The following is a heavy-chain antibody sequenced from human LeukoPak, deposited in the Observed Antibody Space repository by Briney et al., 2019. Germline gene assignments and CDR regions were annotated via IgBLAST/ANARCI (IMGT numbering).Heavy chain of an antibody. V-gene: IGHV1-2*02. Sequence: ASVTVSCKASGYTFTGYYMHWVRQAPGQALEWMGWINPNSGGANYAQKFQGRVTMTRDTSISTAYMELSRLRSDDTAVYYCARGLGYCSSTSCPSGYWGQGNLVTVSS. CDR1: GYTFTGYY. D-gene: IGHD2-2*01. CDR2: INPNSGGA. CDR3: ARGLGYCSSTSCPSGY. J-gene: IGHJ4*02.